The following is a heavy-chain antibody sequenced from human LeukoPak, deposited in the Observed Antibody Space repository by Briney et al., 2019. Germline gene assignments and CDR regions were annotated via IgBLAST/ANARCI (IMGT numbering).Heavy chain of an antibody. V-gene: IGHV1-18*01. J-gene: IGHJ5*02. CDR1: GYTFTSYG. CDR3: ARDPRKAITIFGVVISPENWFDP. Sequence: ASVKVSCKASGYTFTSYGISWVRQAPGQGLEWMGWISAYNGNTNYAQKLQGRVTMTTDTSTSTAYMELRSLRSDDTAVYYCARDPRKAITIFGVVISPENWFDPWGQGTLVTVSS. CDR2: ISAYNGNT. D-gene: IGHD3-3*01.